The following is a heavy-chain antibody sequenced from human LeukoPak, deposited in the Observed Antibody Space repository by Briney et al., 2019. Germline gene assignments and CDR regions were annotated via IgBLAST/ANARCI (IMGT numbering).Heavy chain of an antibody. CDR3: AKTWVMVAATPNLDY. J-gene: IGHJ4*02. CDR2: ISGSGSNT. V-gene: IGHV3-23*01. Sequence: ASLRLSCAASGFTFSSYAMSWVRQAPGKGLEWVSTISGSGSNTYYADSVTGRFTISRDNSKNTLSLQMNSLRAEDTALYYCAKTWVMVAATPNLDYWGQGTQVTVSS. D-gene: IGHD2-15*01. CDR1: GFTFSSYA.